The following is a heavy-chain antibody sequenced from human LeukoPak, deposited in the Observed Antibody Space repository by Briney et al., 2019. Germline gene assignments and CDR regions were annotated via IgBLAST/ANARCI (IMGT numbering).Heavy chain of an antibody. J-gene: IGHJ5*02. D-gene: IGHD6-6*01. V-gene: IGHV1-2*02. Sequence: ASVKVSCKASGYTFTGYYMHWVRQAPGQGLEWMGWINPSSGGTNYAQKFQGRVTMTRDTSISTAYMELSRLRSDDTAVYYCARGEGYSSSVEFDPWGQGTLVTVSS. CDR1: GYTFTGYY. CDR3: ARGEGYSSSVEFDP. CDR2: INPSSGGT.